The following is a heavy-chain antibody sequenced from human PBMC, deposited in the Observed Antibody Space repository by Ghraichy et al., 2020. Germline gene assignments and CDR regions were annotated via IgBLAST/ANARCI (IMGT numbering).Heavy chain of an antibody. J-gene: IGHJ4*02. CDR1: GFTVSSNY. D-gene: IGHD3-16*02. CDR3: ARAGGLYDYVWGSYRPYYFTF. V-gene: IGHV3-53*01. Sequence: GGSLRLSCAASGFTVSSNYMSWVRQAPGKGLEWVSVIYSGGSTYYADSVKGRFTISRDNSKNTLYLQMNSLRAEDTAVYYCARAGGLYDYVWGSYRPYYFTFWGQGTLVTVSS. CDR2: IYSGGST.